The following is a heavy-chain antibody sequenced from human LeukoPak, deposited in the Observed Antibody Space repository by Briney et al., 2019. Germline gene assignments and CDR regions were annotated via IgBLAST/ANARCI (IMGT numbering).Heavy chain of an antibody. CDR1: GYTFTSYD. D-gene: IGHD6-6*01. CDR2: MNPNSGNT. V-gene: IGHV1-8*02. J-gene: IGHJ4*02. Sequence: ASVKVSCKASGYTFTSYDINWVRQATGQGLEWMGWMNPNSGNTGYAQKFQGRVTMTRDTSTSTVYMELSSLRSEDTAVYYCARDLARLARSYYFNYWGQGTLVTVSS. CDR3: ARDLARLARSYYFNY.